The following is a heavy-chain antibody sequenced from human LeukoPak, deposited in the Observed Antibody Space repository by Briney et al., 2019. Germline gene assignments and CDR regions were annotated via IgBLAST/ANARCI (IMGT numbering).Heavy chain of an antibody. J-gene: IGHJ4*02. CDR1: GFTFSSYD. CDR2: ISSSGSTI. Sequence: GGSLRLSCAASGFTFSSYDMNWVRQAPGKGLEWLSYISSSGSTIYYADSVKGRFTISRDNAKNSLYLQMNSLRAEDTAVYYCARDWGKLGYCSGGSCYSYYWGQGTLVTVSS. CDR3: ARDWGKLGYCSGGSCYSYY. V-gene: IGHV3-48*03. D-gene: IGHD2-15*01.